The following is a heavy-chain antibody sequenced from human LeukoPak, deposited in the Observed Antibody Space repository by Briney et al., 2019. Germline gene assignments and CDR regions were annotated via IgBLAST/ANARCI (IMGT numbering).Heavy chain of an antibody. CDR3: AKVPYYYDSSASGWFDP. CDR2: ISYDGSNK. CDR1: GFTFSSYG. V-gene: IGHV3-30*18. Sequence: GGSLRLSCAASGFTFSSYGMHWVRQAPGKGLEWVAVISYDGSNKYYADSVKGRFTISRDNSKNTLYLQMNSLRAEDTAVYYCAKVPYYYDSSASGWFDPWGQGTLVTVSS. D-gene: IGHD3-22*01. J-gene: IGHJ5*02.